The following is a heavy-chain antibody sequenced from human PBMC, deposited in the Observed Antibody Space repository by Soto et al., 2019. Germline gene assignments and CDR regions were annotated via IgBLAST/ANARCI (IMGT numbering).Heavy chain of an antibody. CDR1: GYTVTSYA. D-gene: IGHD5-12*01. CDR3: ARGLYSGYDPVDY. J-gene: IGHJ4*02. Sequence: QVQLVQSGAEVKKPGASVKVSCKASGYTVTSYAMHCVRQAPGQRLEWMGWINAGNGNTKYSQKFQGRVTITRDTSASTAYMELSSLRSEDTAVYYCARGLYSGYDPVDYWGQGTLVTVSS. V-gene: IGHV1-3*01. CDR2: INAGNGNT.